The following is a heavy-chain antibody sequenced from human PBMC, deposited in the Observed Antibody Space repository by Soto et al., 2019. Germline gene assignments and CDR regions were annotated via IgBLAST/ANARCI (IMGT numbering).Heavy chain of an antibody. J-gene: IGHJ6*02. CDR3: AADRNSSRYPRRYYYGMDV. CDR1: GFTFTSSA. V-gene: IGHV1-58*01. D-gene: IGHD1-7*01. CDR2: IVVGSGNT. Sequence: ASGKVSCKASGFTFTSSAVQWVRQARGQRLEWIGWIVVGSGNTNYAQKFQERVTITRDMSTSTAYMELSSLRSEDTAVYYCAADRNSSRYPRRYYYGMDVWGQGTTVTVSS.